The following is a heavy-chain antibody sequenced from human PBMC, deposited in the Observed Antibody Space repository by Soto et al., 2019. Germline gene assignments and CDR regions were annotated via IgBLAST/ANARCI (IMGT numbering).Heavy chain of an antibody. CDR1: GGTFSSYA. CDR2: IIPIFGTA. V-gene: IGHV1-69*12. J-gene: IGHJ6*02. CDR3: ARHVPAAGYYYGMDV. D-gene: IGHD2-2*01. Sequence: QVQLVQSGAEVKKPGSSVKVSCKASGGTFSSYAISWVRQAPGQGLEWMGGIIPIFGTANYAQKFQGRVTITADESTRQAYMELSSLRSEETAVYYCARHVPAAGYYYGMDVWGQGTTVTVSS.